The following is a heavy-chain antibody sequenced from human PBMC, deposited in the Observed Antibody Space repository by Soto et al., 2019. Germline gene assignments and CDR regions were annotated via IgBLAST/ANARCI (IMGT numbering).Heavy chain of an antibody. D-gene: IGHD5-12*01. CDR2: IYYGGTT. Sequence: QVQLQESGPGLVKPSQTLSLTCTVSGGSINSGGYYWSWIRQHPGKGLEWIGYIYYGGTTYYNPSLESRVTISVDTSKNQYSLRLNSVTAADTAVYYCAGVSPYSGNEFDYWGQGSLVTVSS. V-gene: IGHV4-31*03. J-gene: IGHJ4*02. CDR3: AGVSPYSGNEFDY. CDR1: GGSINSGGYY.